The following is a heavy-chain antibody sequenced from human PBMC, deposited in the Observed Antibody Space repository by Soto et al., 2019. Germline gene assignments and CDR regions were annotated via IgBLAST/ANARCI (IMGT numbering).Heavy chain of an antibody. V-gene: IGHV1-18*01. CDR1: GYTFTSYG. J-gene: IGHJ5*02. D-gene: IGHD3-9*01. Sequence: ASVKVSCKASGYTFTSYGISWVRQAPGQGLEWMGWISAYNGNTNYAQKLQGRVAMTTDTSTSTAYMELRSLRSDDTAVYYCARDAYDILTGYWFDPWGQGTLVTVSS. CDR3: ARDAYDILTGYWFDP. CDR2: ISAYNGNT.